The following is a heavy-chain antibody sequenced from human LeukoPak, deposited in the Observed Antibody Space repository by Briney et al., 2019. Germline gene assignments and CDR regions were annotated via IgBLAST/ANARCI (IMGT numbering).Heavy chain of an antibody. CDR2: ISGSGGST. V-gene: IGHV3-23*01. D-gene: IGHD1-26*01. Sequence: GGSLRLSCAASGFTFSSYAMSWVRQAPGKGLEWVSAISGSGGSTYYADSVKGRFTISRDNSKNTLYLQMNSLRAEDTAVYYCARGWGATTTRAFDYWGQGTLVTVSS. CDR1: GFTFSSYA. J-gene: IGHJ4*02. CDR3: ARGWGATTTRAFDY.